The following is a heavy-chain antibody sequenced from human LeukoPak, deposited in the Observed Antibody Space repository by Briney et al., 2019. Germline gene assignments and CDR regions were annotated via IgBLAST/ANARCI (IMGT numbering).Heavy chain of an antibody. V-gene: IGHV3-7*03. J-gene: IGHJ6*02. D-gene: IGHD3-16*01. CDR3: ARSRAAVVMGELIPSFYYGMDV. Sequence: GGSARLSCAASGFTFSNYWMNWVRQVPGKGLEWVATIKQDGGERYYVDSVEGRFTISRDNGKTSVYLQMNSLRADDTAAYYCARSRAAVVMGELIPSFYYGMDVWGQGTTVTVSS. CDR2: IKQDGGER. CDR1: GFTFSNYW.